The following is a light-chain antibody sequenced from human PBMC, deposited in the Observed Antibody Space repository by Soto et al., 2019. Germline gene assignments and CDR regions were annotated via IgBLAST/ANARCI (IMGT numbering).Light chain of an antibody. J-gene: IGKJ3*01. CDR2: AAS. Sequence: AIRMTQSPSSFSASTGDRVTITCRASQGISSYLAWYQQKPGKAPKLLIYAASTLQSGVPSRFSGSGSGTDFTLTISCLQSEDFATYYCQRYYSYPLTFGPGNKVDIK. CDR1: QGISSY. V-gene: IGKV1-8*01. CDR3: QRYYSYPLT.